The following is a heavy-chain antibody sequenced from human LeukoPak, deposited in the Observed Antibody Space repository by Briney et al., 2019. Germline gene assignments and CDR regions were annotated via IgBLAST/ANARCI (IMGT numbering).Heavy chain of an antibody. CDR3: VRDKGLTGDTCAFDI. CDR1: GDTFDTYT. CDR2: FIPAFNTA. Sequence: SVKVSCKASGDTFDTYTISWVRQVPGQGLEWMGGFIPAFNTAHYARKFQGRVAITMDASTTTDFMEMSSLRFEDTAVYYCVRDKGLTGDTCAFDIWGQGTMSPSLQ. D-gene: IGHD7-27*01. J-gene: IGHJ3*02. V-gene: IGHV1-69*05.